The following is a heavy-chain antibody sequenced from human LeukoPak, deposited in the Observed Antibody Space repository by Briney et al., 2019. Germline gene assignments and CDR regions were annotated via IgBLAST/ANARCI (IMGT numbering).Heavy chain of an antibody. CDR1: GGSFSGDY. D-gene: IGHD6-19*01. Sequence: PSETLSLTCAVYGGSFSGDYWNWIRQPPGKGLEWIGEINHSGSTSSNPSLKSLVTISVDRSKNQFSLKLSSVTAADTAVYYCARRPRYSSGWYYFDSWGQGTLVTVSS. CDR3: ARRPRYSSGWYYFDS. J-gene: IGHJ4*02. V-gene: IGHV4-34*01. CDR2: INHSGST.